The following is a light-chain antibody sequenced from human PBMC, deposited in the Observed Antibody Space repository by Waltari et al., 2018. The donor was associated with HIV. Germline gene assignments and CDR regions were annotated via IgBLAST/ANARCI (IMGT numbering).Light chain of an antibody. CDR1: QTVYNW. V-gene: IGKV1-5*03. Sequence: DIPLNQSPSTVSASVGDRITITCRASQTVYNWLAWYQQRPGKAPKLLIYKASTLESGVPSRFSGSGSGTEFTLTINGLQSDDFATYYCQQYYSYSTFGPGTKVDIK. CDR3: QQYYSYST. J-gene: IGKJ3*01. CDR2: KAS.